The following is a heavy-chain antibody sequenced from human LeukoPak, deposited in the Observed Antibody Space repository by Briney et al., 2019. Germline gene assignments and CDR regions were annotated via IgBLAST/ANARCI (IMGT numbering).Heavy chain of an antibody. CDR1: GGSISGHH. CDR3: ARDSAARSDL. J-gene: IGHJ2*01. CDR2: IYYNGGT. D-gene: IGHD2-15*01. Sequence: PSETLSLTCTVSGGSISGHHWSWIRQPPGKELEWIGYIYYNGGTSYNPSLKSRVTISVDTSKNQFPLHLNAVTAADTAVYYCARDSAARSDLWGRGTLVTVAS. V-gene: IGHV4-59*11.